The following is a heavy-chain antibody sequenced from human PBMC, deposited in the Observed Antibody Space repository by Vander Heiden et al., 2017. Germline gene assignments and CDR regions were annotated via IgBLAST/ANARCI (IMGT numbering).Heavy chain of an antibody. CDR3: AKTRGYYDSSGYYGY. Sequence: EVQLLESGGGLVQPGGSLRLFCAASGFTFSGEAVGWVRQAPGKGLEWVSAISGSGGTTYYADSVKGRFTISRDNSKNTLYLQMNSLRAEDTAVYYCAKTRGYYDSSGYYGYWGQGTLVTVSS. J-gene: IGHJ4*02. CDR2: ISGSGGTT. CDR1: GFTFSGEA. D-gene: IGHD3-22*01. V-gene: IGHV3-23*01.